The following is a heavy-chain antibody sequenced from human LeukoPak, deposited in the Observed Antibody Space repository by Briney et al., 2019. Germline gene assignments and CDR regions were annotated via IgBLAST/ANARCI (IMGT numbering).Heavy chain of an antibody. D-gene: IGHD1-1*01. CDR1: GYTFTSYG. J-gene: IGHJ3*02. Sequence: GASVKVSCKASGYTFTSYGISWVRQAPGQGLEWMGWISAYNGNTNYAQKLQGRVTMTTDTSTSTAYMELRSLRSDDTAVYYCARVIVGWNDVESGFRAFDIWGQGTMVTVSS. CDR3: ARVIVGWNDVESGFRAFDI. V-gene: IGHV1-18*01. CDR2: ISAYNGNT.